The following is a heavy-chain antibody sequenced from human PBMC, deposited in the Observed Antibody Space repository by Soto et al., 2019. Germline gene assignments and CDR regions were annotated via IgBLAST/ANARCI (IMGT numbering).Heavy chain of an antibody. V-gene: IGHV1-18*01. J-gene: IGHJ6*03. CDR2: ISAYNGNT. CDR1: GYTFTSYG. Sequence: ASVQVSCKASGYTFTSYGISWVRQAPGQELEGMGWISAYNGNTNYTQKLQGRVTMTTDTSTSTAYMKLRSLRSADTAVYYCALDLVVVPAAILDYYSYYMDAWGQGTTVTVSS. D-gene: IGHD2-2*01. CDR3: ALDLVVVPAAILDYYSYYMDA.